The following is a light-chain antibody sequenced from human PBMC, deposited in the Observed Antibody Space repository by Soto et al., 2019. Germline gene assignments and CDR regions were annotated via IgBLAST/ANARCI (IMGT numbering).Light chain of an antibody. CDR2: EVS. CDR3: SSYTGSRAYV. V-gene: IGLV2-14*01. Sequence: QSALTQPASVSGSPGQSITISCTGTSSDVGGYNYVSWYQQQSGKAPKLMIHEVSNRPSGVSNRFSDSKSGNTASLTISGLQAEDEADYYCSSYTGSRAYVLGIGTKVTVL. J-gene: IGLJ1*01. CDR1: SSDVGGYNY.